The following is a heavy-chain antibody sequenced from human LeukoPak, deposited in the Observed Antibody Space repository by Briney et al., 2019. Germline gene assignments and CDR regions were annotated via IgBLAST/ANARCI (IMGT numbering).Heavy chain of an antibody. CDR2: INHSGST. Sequence: SETLSLTCAVYGGSFSGYYWSWIRQPPGKGLEWIGEINHSGSTNYNPSLKSRVTISVDTSKNQFSLKLSSVTAADTAVYYCARSRYDYNWFDPWGQGTLVTVSS. CDR3: ARSRYDYNWFDP. D-gene: IGHD1-1*01. J-gene: IGHJ5*02. CDR1: GGSFSGYY. V-gene: IGHV4-34*01.